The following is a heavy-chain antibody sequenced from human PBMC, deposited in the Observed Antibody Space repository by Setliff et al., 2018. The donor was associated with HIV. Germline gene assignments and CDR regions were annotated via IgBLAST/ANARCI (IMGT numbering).Heavy chain of an antibody. Sequence: RASVKVSCKASGYTLTSYYIHWVRQAPGQGLEWMGIINPSGGGTTYAQTFQDRVTMSRDTSTSTVYMALSSLRSEDTAVYYCAREALHAGGWRGAFDIWGQGTMVNVSS. CDR2: INPSGGGT. V-gene: IGHV1-46*01. CDR1: GYTLTSYY. CDR3: AREALHAGGWRGAFDI. D-gene: IGHD6-19*01. J-gene: IGHJ3*02.